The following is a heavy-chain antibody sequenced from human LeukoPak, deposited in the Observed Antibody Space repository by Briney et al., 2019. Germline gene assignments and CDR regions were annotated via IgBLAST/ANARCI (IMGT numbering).Heavy chain of an antibody. CDR1: GYSFTSYW. Sequence: GESLKISCKGSGYSFTSYWIGWVRQMPGKGLEWMGIIYPGDSDTRYSPSFQGQVTNSADKSISTAYLQWSSLKASDTAMYYCARHETTVTTGVDYWGQGTLVTVSS. CDR2: IYPGDSDT. V-gene: IGHV5-51*01. D-gene: IGHD4-17*01. CDR3: ARHETTVTTGVDY. J-gene: IGHJ4*02.